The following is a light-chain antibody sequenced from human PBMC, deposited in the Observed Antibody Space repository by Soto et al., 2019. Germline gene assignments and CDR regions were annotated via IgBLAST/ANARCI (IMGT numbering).Light chain of an antibody. J-gene: IGKJ4*01. CDR2: AVS. V-gene: IGKV1-17*01. CDR3: LQHNSYPLT. Sequence: DIQMTQSPSSLSAPVGGRVTITCRASQGIRRDLGWYQQKQGKAPTRLIYAVSSLHSGVPSRFSGSGSGTEITLTISSLQPEDSATYYCLQHNSYPLTFGGGPRLRSN. CDR1: QGIRRD.